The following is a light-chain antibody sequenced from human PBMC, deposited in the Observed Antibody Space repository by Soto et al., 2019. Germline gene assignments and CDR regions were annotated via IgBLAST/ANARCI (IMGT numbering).Light chain of an antibody. Sequence: EIVMTQSPATLSVSPGDRATLSCRASQSVSSNLAWYRQRPGQAPRLLLYGASTRATGIPARFSGSGSETEFTLTISSLQSEDSATYYCQEYNNWPPTWTFGQGTKVEIK. J-gene: IGKJ1*01. V-gene: IGKV3-15*01. CDR3: QEYNNWPPTWT. CDR2: GAS. CDR1: QSVSSN.